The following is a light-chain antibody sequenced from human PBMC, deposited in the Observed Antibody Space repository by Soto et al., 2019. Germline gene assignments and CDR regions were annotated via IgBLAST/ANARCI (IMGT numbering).Light chain of an antibody. Sequence: QSVLTQPHSVSGAPGQRVTISCTGSSSNIGAGYDVHWYQQLPVTAPKPLIYGNSNRPSGVPDRCSGSKSGTSASLAITGLQAEDEADYYCQSYDSSLSKVFGTGTKVTVL. CDR1: SSNIGAGYD. V-gene: IGLV1-40*01. CDR2: GNS. CDR3: QSYDSSLSKV. J-gene: IGLJ1*01.